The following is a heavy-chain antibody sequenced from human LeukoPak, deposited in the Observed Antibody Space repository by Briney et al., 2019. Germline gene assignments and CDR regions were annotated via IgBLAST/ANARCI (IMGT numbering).Heavy chain of an antibody. D-gene: IGHD3-9*01. CDR3: ASHPDILTGYYYFDY. CDR2: IYYSGST. J-gene: IGHJ4*02. V-gene: IGHV4-39*07. CDR1: GGSISSSSYY. Sequence: SETLSLTCTVSGGSISSSSYYWGWIRQPPGKGLEWIGSIYYSGSTYYNPSLKSRVTISVDTSKNQFSLKLSSVTAADTAVYYCASHPDILTGYYYFDYWGQGTLVTVSS.